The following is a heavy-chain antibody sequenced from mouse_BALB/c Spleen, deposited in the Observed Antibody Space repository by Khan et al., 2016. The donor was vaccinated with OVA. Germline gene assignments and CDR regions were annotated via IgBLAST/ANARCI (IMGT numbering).Heavy chain of an antibody. V-gene: IGHV2-6-4*01. CDR3: ARAYYRYDGYYAMDY. D-gene: IGHD2-14*01. J-gene: IGHJ4*01. CDR2: FGVGGGP. Sequence: QVQLKQSGPGLVEPSQTLSITSTFPGFSLSSYNIHGFLRPPGKGLGWRGRFGVGGGPNYNSTHKTRLSISKDNSKSQVFLKMNSLQTDDTAMYYCARAYYRYDGYYAMDYWGQGTSVTVSS. CDR1: GFSLSSYN.